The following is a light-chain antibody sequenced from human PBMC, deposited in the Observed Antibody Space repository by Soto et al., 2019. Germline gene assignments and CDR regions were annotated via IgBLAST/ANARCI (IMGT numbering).Light chain of an antibody. J-gene: IGKJ1*01. CDR2: AAS. V-gene: IGKV1-39*01. CDR1: QSISSY. CDR3: KQSYSTRT. Sequence: DIQMTQSPSSLSASVGDRVTITCRASQSISSYLNWYQQKPGKAPKLLIYAASSLQSGVPSRFSGSGYGTDFTLNISSLQPEDFATYYCKQSYSTRTFGQGPKVEIK.